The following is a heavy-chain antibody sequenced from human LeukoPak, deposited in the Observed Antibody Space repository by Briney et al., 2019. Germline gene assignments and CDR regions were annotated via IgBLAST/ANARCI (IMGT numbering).Heavy chain of an antibody. CDR3: ARELSRGITFGGVIAEEDY. CDR2: ISSSSSYI. J-gene: IGHJ4*02. CDR1: GFTFSSYA. V-gene: IGHV3-21*01. D-gene: IGHD3-16*02. Sequence: GGSLRLSCAASGFTFSSYAMSWVRQAPGKGLEWVSSISSSSSYIYYADSVKGRFTISRDNAKNSLYLQMNSLRAEDTAVYYCARELSRGITFGGVIAEEDYWGQGTLVTVSS.